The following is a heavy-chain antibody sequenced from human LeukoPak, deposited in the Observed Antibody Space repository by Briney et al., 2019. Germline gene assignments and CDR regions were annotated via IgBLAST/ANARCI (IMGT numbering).Heavy chain of an antibody. J-gene: IGHJ6*03. V-gene: IGHV4-59*01. CDR1: GGSISSYY. D-gene: IGHD3-10*01. CDR2: IYYSGST. CDR3: ARDSPITMVRGELGYMDV. Sequence: SETLSLTCTVSGGSISSYYWSWIRQPPGKGLEWIGYIYYSGSTNYNPSLKSRVTISVDTSKNQFSLKLSSVTAADTAVYYCARDSPITMVRGELGYMDVWGKETTVTISS.